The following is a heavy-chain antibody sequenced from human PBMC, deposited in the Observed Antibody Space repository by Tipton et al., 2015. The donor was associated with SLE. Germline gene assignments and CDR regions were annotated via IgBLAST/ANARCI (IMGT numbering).Heavy chain of an antibody. CDR2: ISGSGGST. CDR1: GFTFSSYG. D-gene: IGHD3-10*01. V-gene: IGHV3-23*01. CDR3: VNPGPGGDFDY. Sequence: GSLRLSCAASGFTFSSYGMHWVRQAPGKGLEWVSAISGSGGSTYYADSVKGRFTISRDNSKNTLYLQMNSLRAEDTAVYYCVNPGPGGDFDYWGQGTLVTVSS. J-gene: IGHJ4*02.